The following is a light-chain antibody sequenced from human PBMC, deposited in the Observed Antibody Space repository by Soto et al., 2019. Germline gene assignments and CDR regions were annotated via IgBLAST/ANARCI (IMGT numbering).Light chain of an antibody. CDR2: KAS. CDR3: QQYNSYSRNT. CDR1: QSISSW. V-gene: IGKV1-5*03. J-gene: IGKJ2*01. Sequence: DIQMTQSPSTLSASVGDRVTITCRASQSISSWLAWYQQKPGKAPKLLIYKASSLESGGASRFSGSGSGTEFTLTISSLQPDDFASYYCQQYNSYSRNTFGQGTKLEIK.